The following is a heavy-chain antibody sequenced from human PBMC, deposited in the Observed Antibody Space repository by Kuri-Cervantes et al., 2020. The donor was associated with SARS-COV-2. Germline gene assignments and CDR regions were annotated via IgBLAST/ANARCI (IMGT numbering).Heavy chain of an antibody. Sequence: SETLSLTCTVSGGSISSYYWSWIRKPPGKGLEWIGYIYHSGSTNCNTSLKSRVTISIDTSKSQFSLKLSSLTAADTAVYYCARDLVVYGMDVWGQGTTVTVSS. V-gene: IGHV4-59*12. CDR3: ARDLVVYGMDV. J-gene: IGHJ6*02. CDR2: IYHSGST. CDR1: GGSISSYY. D-gene: IGHD2-2*01.